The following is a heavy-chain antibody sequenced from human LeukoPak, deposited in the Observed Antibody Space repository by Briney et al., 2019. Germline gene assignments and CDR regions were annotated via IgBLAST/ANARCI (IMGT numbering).Heavy chain of an antibody. CDR2: IYSGGST. CDR1: GFTVSSNY. Sequence: GGSLRLSCAASGFTVSSNYMSWVRQAPGKGLEWVSVIYSGGSTYYADSVKGRFTISRDNSKNTLYLQMNSLRAEDTAVYYCVRGYCSSTSCYDDAFDIWGQGTMVTVSS. V-gene: IGHV3-53*01. CDR3: VRGYCSSTSCYDDAFDI. D-gene: IGHD2-2*01. J-gene: IGHJ3*02.